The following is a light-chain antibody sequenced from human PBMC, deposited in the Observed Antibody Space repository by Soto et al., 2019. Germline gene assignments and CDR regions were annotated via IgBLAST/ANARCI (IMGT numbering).Light chain of an antibody. CDR2: KVY. V-gene: IGKV2-30*01. CDR3: MQATHWPYT. CDR1: QSLMYRDVNTY. J-gene: IGKJ2*01. Sequence: AVMTQSPLSLPVTLGQSASSACESSQSLMYRDVNTYLNWFHQRPGQSPRRLIYKVYNRDSGVPHRFSGSASGTDFTLEISGVEAEDVGVYYCMQATHWPYTFGQGTKLEIK.